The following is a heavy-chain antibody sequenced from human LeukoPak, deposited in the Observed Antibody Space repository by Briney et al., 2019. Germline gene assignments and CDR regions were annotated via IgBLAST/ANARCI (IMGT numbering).Heavy chain of an antibody. Sequence: SETLSLTCTVSGGSISSGDYYWSWIRQPPGKGLEWIGYIYYSGSTNYNPSLKSRITISVDTSKNQFSLKLSSVTAADTAVYYCARDSTVTEEYYDILTGADDAFDIWGQGTMVTVSS. CDR2: IYYSGST. D-gene: IGHD3-9*01. CDR3: ARDSTVTEEYYDILTGADDAFDI. V-gene: IGHV4-61*08. J-gene: IGHJ3*02. CDR1: GGSISSGDYY.